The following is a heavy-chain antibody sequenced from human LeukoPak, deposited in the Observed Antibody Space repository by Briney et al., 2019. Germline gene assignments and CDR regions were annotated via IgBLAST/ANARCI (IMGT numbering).Heavy chain of an antibody. CDR3: ASGYWFLDL. V-gene: IGHV4-30-2*01. J-gene: IGHJ2*01. CDR2: IHHTGST. CDR1: GGSISSGGYS. Sequence: SETLSLTCAVSGGSISSGGYSWTWIRQPPGKGLEWIGYIHHTGSTYYKPSLKSRVTISVDRSKNQFSLKLTSVTAADTAVYYCASGYWFLDLRGRGTLVIVSS.